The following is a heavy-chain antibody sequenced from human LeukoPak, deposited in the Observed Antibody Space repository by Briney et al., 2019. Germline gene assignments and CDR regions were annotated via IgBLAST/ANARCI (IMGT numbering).Heavy chain of an antibody. Sequence: GGSLRLSCAGSGFALKSYSLTWVRQAPGKGLEWVSSISSTSAYIHYADSVKGRFTISRDNVDNVVYLEMNSLGAEDTATYYCARGRSSVRYYYMDVWGKGTTVTVSS. J-gene: IGHJ6*03. CDR1: GFALKSYS. D-gene: IGHD6-19*01. V-gene: IGHV3-21*01. CDR3: ARGRSSVRYYYMDV. CDR2: ISSTSAYI.